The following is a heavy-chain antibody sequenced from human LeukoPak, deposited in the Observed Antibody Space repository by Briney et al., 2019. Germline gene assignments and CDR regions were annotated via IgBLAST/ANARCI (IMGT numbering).Heavy chain of an antibody. D-gene: IGHD2-15*01. CDR3: ARALPKKYCSGGSCYLDY. J-gene: IGHJ4*02. V-gene: IGHV1-18*01. Sequence: GASVKVSCKASGYTFTSYGISWVRQAPGQGLEWMGWISAYNGNTNYAQKLQGRVTMTTDTSTSTAYMELRSLRSDDTAVYCCARALPKKYCSGGSCYLDYWGQGTLVTVSS. CDR1: GYTFTSYG. CDR2: ISAYNGNT.